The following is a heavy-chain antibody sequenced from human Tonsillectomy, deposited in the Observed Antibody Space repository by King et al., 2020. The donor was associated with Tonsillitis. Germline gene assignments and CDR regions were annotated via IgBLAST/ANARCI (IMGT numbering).Heavy chain of an antibody. CDR3: AKVHRGSGFDY. CDR1: GFTFSSYG. J-gene: IGHJ4*02. D-gene: IGHD3-10*01. V-gene: IGHV3-30*18. CDR2: ISYYGSNK. Sequence: VQLVESGGGVVQPGRSLRLSCAASGFTFSSYGMHWVRQAPGKGLEWVAVISYYGSNKYYADSVKGRFTISRDNSKNTLYLQMNILRAEDTAVYYCAKVHRGSGFDYWGQGTLVTVSS.